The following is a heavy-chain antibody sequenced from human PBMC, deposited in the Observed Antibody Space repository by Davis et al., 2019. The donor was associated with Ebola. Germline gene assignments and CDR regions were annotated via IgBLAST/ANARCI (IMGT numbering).Heavy chain of an antibody. D-gene: IGHD2-15*01. V-gene: IGHV3-21*01. J-gene: IGHJ4*02. Sequence: PGGSLRLSCAASGFTFSSYSMNWVRQAPGKGLEWVSSISSSSSYIYYADSVKGRFTISRDNAKNSLYLQMNSLRAEDTAVYYCAREGDIVVVVAATGFDYWGQGTLVTVSS. CDR2: ISSSSSYI. CDR3: AREGDIVVVVAATGFDY. CDR1: GFTFSSYS.